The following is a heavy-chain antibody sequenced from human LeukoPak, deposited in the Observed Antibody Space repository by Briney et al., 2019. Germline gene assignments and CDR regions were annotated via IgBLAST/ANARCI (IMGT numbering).Heavy chain of an antibody. Sequence: ASVKVSCKASGYTFTVYYMHWVRQAPGQGREWMGGINPNSGGTNYAQKFQGRVTMTRDTPISTAYMALRRLRCDDTAVYYCARSSPGVDYGWGSHRIDHWGQGTLLTVSS. CDR2: INPNSGGT. CDR1: GYTFTVYY. J-gene: IGHJ4*02. D-gene: IGHD3-16*02. CDR3: ARSSPGVDYGWGSHRIDH. V-gene: IGHV1-2*02.